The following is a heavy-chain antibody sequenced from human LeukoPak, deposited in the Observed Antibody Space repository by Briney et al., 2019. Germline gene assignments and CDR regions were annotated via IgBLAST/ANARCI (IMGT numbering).Heavy chain of an antibody. D-gene: IGHD3-22*01. CDR3: ARGLYDSSGYYYFDY. CDR2: IYYSGST. J-gene: IGHJ4*02. Sequence: SETLSLTCTVSGGSISSGGYYWSWIRQHPGKGLEWIGYIYYSGSTNYNPSLKSRVTISVDTSKNQFSLKLSSVTAADTAVYYCARGLYDSSGYYYFDYWGQGTLVTVSS. CDR1: GGSISSGGYY. V-gene: IGHV4-61*08.